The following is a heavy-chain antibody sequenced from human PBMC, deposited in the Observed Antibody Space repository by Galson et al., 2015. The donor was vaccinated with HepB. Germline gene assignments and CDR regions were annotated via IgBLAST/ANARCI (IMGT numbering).Heavy chain of an antibody. V-gene: IGHV1-8*01. CDR1: GYTFTSYD. D-gene: IGHD2-15*01. J-gene: IGHJ5*02. Sequence: SVKVSCKASGYTFTSYDINWVRQATGQGLEWMGWMNPNSGNTGYAQKFQGRVTMTRNTSISTAYMELSSLRSEDTAVYYCARGLDIVGAVHLVWFDPWGQGTLVTVSS. CDR3: ARGLDIVGAVHLVWFDP. CDR2: MNPNSGNT.